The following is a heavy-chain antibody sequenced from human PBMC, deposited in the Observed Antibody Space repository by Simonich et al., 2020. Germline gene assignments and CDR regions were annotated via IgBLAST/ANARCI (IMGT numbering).Heavy chain of an antibody. CDR2: THPTSVGT. J-gene: IGHJ1*01. CDR1: GYTFTGSY. D-gene: IGHD6-13*01. Sequence: QVQLVQSGAEVKKPGASVKVSCKASGYTFTGSYMHWVRQAPGQGLELLGMTHPTSVGTNSATKFKGRVPRTRDTSISTAYMELSRLRSDDTAVYYCARSHIATAGTGYFQHWGQGTLVTVSS. CDR3: ARSHIATAGTGYFQH. V-gene: IGHV1-2*02.